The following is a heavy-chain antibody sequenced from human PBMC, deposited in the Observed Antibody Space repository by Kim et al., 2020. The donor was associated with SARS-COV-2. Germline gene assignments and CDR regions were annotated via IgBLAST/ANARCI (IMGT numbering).Heavy chain of an antibody. CDR2: IYYSGST. CDR3: AREYFRVTIFGVVSRHGMDV. J-gene: IGHJ6*02. V-gene: IGHV4-30-4*01. CDR1: GGSISSGDYY. Sequence: SETLSLTCTVSGGSISSGDYYWSWIRQPPGKGLEWIGYIYYSGSTYYNPSLKSRVTISVETSKNQFSLKLGSVTAADTAVYYCAREYFRVTIFGVVSRHGMDVWGQGTTVTVSS. D-gene: IGHD3-3*01.